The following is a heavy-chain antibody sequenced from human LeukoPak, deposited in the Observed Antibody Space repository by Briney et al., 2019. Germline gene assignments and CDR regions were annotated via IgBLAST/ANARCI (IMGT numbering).Heavy chain of an antibody. CDR1: GFTFSTYN. CDR3: ARDKGGFAFDY. CDR2: ISSSSSTI. J-gene: IGHJ4*02. Sequence: GGSLRLSCAVSGFTFSTYNMNWVRQAPGKGLEWVSYISSSSSTILYADSVKGRFTISRDNAKNSLHLQGNSLRAEDTAVYYCARDKGGFAFDYWGQGTLVTVSS. V-gene: IGHV3-48*01.